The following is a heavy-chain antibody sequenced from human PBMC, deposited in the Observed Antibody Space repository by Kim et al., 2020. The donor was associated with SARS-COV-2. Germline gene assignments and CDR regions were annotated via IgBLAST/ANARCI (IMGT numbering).Heavy chain of an antibody. Sequence: DYAAPVKGRLTISRDDSKNTLYLQMNSLKTEDTAVYYCTTGGGYSWNSDYWGQGTLVTVSS. V-gene: IGHV3-15*01. CDR3: TTGGGYSWNSDY. D-gene: IGHD2-21*02. J-gene: IGHJ4*02.